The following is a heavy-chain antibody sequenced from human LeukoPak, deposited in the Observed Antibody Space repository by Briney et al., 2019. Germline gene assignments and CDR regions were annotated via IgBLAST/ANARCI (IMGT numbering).Heavy chain of an antibody. Sequence: SQTLSLTCTVSGGSISSGGYYWSWIRQPPGKGLEWIGYIYHSGSTYYNPSLKSRVTISVDRSKNQFSLKLSSVTAADTAVYYCARDWVFDYWGQGTLVTVSS. V-gene: IGHV4-30-2*01. D-gene: IGHD7-27*01. CDR2: IYHSGST. J-gene: IGHJ4*02. CDR1: GGSISSGGYY. CDR3: ARDWVFDY.